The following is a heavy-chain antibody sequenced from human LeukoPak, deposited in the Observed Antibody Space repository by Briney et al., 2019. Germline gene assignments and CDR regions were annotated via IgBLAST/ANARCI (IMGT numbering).Heavy chain of an antibody. J-gene: IGHJ3*02. D-gene: IGHD3-22*01. Sequence: TGGSLRLSCAASGITFNSYTMNWVRQAPGKGLEWVSSISSSSSYIYYAASVKGRFTISRDNAKNSLYLQMNRLRAEDTAVYYCAISNGVVITSGPDVFDIWGQGTMVTVSS. CDR3: AISNGVVITSGPDVFDI. CDR2: ISSSSSYI. V-gene: IGHV3-21*01. CDR1: GITFNSYT.